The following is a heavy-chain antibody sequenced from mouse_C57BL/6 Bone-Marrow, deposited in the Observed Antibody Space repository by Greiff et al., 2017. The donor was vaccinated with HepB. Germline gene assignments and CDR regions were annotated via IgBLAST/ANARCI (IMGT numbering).Heavy chain of an antibody. J-gene: IGHJ4*01. CDR3: ARPFPSMDD. CDR2: IDPSDSYT. Sequence: QVQLKQPGAELVRPGTSVKLSCKASGYTFTSYWMHWVKQRPGQGLEWIGVIDPSDSYTNYNQKFKGKATLTVDTSSSTAYMQLSSLTSEDSAVYYCARPFPSMDDWGQGTSGTVSS. CDR1: GYTFTSYW. V-gene: IGHV1-59*01.